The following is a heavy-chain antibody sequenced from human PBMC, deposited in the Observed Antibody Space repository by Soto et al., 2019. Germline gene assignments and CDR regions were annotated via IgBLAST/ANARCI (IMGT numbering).Heavy chain of an antibody. CDR2: SSGSGGST. J-gene: IGHJ4*02. Sequence: EVQLLESGGGLVQPGGSLRLSCAASGFTFSSYAMSWVRQAPGKGLEWVSASSGSGGSTYYVDSVKGRFTISRDNSKNTLYLQLNSLRAEDTAVYYCARRSSGWYFDYWGQGPLVTVS. CDR3: ARRSSGWYFDY. D-gene: IGHD6-19*01. V-gene: IGHV3-23*01. CDR1: GFTFSSYA.